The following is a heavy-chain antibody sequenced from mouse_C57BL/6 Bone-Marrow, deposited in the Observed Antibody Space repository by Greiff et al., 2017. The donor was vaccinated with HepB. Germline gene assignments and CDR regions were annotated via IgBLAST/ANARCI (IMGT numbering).Heavy chain of an antibody. V-gene: IGHV5-4*03. J-gene: IGHJ2*01. Sequence: EVKLMESGGGLVKPGGSLNLSCAASGFTFSSYAMSWVRQTPAKRLEWVATISDGGSYTYYPDNVKGRFTISRDNAKNNLYLQMSHLKSEDTAMYYCARIYYGNYDFDYWGQGTTLTVSS. CDR1: GFTFSSYA. CDR2: ISDGGSYT. CDR3: ARIYYGNYDFDY. D-gene: IGHD2-1*01.